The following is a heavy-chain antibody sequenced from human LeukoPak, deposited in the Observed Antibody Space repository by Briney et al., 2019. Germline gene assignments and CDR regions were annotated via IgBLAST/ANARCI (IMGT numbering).Heavy chain of an antibody. Sequence: PSQTRSLTCTGAGGSISSYYCSWIRQPPGKGLEWIGYIYYSGSTNYNPSLKSRVTISVDTSKNQFSLKLSSVTAADTAVYYCARDKYAYRDAFDIWGQGTMVTVSS. V-gene: IGHV4-59*01. CDR1: GGSISSYY. J-gene: IGHJ3*02. D-gene: IGHD2-2*01. CDR2: IYYSGST. CDR3: ARDKYAYRDAFDI.